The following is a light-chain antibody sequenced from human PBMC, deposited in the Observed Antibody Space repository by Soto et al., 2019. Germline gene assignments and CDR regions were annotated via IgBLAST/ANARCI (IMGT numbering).Light chain of an antibody. CDR3: QQSYSTPWT. Sequence: DIQMTQSPSSLSASVGDRVTITCPASQSISSYVNWYQQKPGKAPKLLIYAASSLQSGVPSRFSGSGSGTDFTLTISSLQPEDFATYYCQQSYSTPWTFGQGTKVEIK. CDR2: AAS. CDR1: QSISSY. J-gene: IGKJ1*01. V-gene: IGKV1-39*01.